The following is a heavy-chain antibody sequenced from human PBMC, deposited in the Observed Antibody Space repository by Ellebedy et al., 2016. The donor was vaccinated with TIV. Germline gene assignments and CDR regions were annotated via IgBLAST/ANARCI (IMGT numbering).Heavy chain of an antibody. J-gene: IGHJ4*02. CDR2: INAGNGNT. D-gene: IGHD3-3*01. V-gene: IGHV1-3*01. CDR3: AIWAGKSQVFWSGPFDF. CDR1: GYTFTDRF. Sequence: AASVKVSCKTSGYTFTDRFVHWVRQAPGQGLEWMGWINAGNGNTKYSQKFQGRVSFARDTSASIAYMEVSNLRFEDTAVYYCAIWAGKSQVFWSGPFDFWGQGTLVTVSS.